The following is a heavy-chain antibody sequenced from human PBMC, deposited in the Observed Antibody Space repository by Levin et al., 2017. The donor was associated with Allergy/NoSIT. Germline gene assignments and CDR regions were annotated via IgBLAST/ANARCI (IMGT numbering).Heavy chain of an antibody. V-gene: IGHV3-30*18. CDR1: GFTFTTYG. CDR2: ISYDGSNK. J-gene: IGHJ4*02. D-gene: IGHD1-7*01. Sequence: SCAASGFTFTTYGMHWVRQAPGKGLEWVAIISYDGSNKYHADSVKGRFTISRDNSNNTLYLQMNSLRVEDTAVYYCAKEGGYVGTHFFDYWGQGTLVTVSS. CDR3: AKEGGYVGTHFFDY.